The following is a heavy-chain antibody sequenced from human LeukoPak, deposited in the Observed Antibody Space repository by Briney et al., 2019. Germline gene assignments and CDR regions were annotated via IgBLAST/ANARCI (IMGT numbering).Heavy chain of an antibody. V-gene: IGHV3-21*01. J-gene: IGHJ4*02. CDR1: GFRFNTYW. CDR3: ARTYYDILTGYNPYFDY. CDR2: ITASSTAI. D-gene: IGHD3-9*01. Sequence: GGSLRLSCAASGFRFNTYWISWVRQAPGKGLEWVSSITASSTAIYSADSVKGRFTISRDNAKNFLYLQMNSLRAEDTVVYYCARTYYDILTGYNPYFDYWGQGILVTVSS.